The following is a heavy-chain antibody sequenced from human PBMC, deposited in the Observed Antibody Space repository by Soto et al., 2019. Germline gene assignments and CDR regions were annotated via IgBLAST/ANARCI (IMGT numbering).Heavy chain of an antibody. Sequence: PXETLSLTGTVSGGSISSYYWSWIRQPPGKGLQWIGYIYYSGLTNYNPSLKSRGTISVDTSKNRFSLTLSSVTAADTAVYYCGRTWIQLHGDWFDSWGQGSLVTVSS. CDR3: GRTWIQLHGDWFDS. CDR1: GGSISSYY. J-gene: IGHJ5*01. CDR2: IYYSGLT. V-gene: IGHV4-59*08. D-gene: IGHD5-18*01.